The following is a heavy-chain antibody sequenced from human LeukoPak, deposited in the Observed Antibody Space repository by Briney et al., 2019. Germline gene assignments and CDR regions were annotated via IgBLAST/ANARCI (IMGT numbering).Heavy chain of an antibody. V-gene: IGHV3-21*01. CDR3: ARDLGGYNWNYDY. CDR2: ISSSSSYI. J-gene: IGHJ4*02. CDR1: GFTFSSYE. D-gene: IGHD1-7*01. Sequence: PGGSLRLSCAASGFTFSSYEMNWVRQAPGKGLEWVSSISSSSSYIYYADSVKGRFTISRDNAKNSLYLQMNSLRAEDTAVYYCARDLGGYNWNYDYWGQGTLVTVSS.